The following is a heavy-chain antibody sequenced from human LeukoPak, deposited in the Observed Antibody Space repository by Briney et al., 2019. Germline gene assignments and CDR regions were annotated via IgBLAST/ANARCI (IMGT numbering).Heavy chain of an antibody. CDR1: GFTFTSSA. J-gene: IGHJ4*02. Sequence: SVKVSCKASGFTFTSSAVQWVRQARGQRLEWIGWIVVCSGNTNYAQKFQERVTITRDMSTSTAYMELSSLRSEDTAVYYCAADPLFNYYGSGSYPNPDYWGQGTLVTVSS. D-gene: IGHD3-10*01. CDR3: AADPLFNYYGSGSYPNPDY. CDR2: IVVCSGNT. V-gene: IGHV1-58*01.